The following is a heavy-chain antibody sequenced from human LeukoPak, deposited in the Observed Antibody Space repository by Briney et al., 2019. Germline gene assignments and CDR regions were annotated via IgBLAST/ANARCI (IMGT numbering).Heavy chain of an antibody. D-gene: IGHD2-2*01. CDR1: GFTFDDYG. CDR3: ARGPAAISYYYYYYMDV. Sequence: PGGSLRLSCAASGFTFDDYGMSWVRQAPGKGLEWVSGINWNGGSTGYADSVKGRFTISRDNAKNSLYLQMNSLRAEDTALYHCARGPAAISYYYYYYMDVWGKGTTVTVSS. V-gene: IGHV3-20*01. J-gene: IGHJ6*03. CDR2: INWNGGST.